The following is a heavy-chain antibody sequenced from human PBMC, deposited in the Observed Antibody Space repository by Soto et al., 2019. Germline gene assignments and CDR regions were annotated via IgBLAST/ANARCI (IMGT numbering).Heavy chain of an antibody. CDR2: VYHNGNA. CDR3: AARPYYYYGLDV. D-gene: IGHD3-10*01. J-gene: IGHJ6*02. V-gene: IGHV4-30-2*01. CDR1: GYS. Sequence: SETLSLTCAVSGYSWSWIRQPPGKAPEWIGYVYHNGNAYPKPSLKSRVTISLDGAKNQFSLKMTSVTAADTGLYYCAARPYYYYGLDVWGQGTTVTVSS.